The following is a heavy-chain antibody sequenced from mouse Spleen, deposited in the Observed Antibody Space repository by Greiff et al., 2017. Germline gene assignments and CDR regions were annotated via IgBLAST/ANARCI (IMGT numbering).Heavy chain of an antibody. V-gene: IGHV5-9*04. J-gene: IGHJ1*01. D-gene: IGHD2-5*01. CDR3: ARPSYYSNYGNWYFDV. CDR2: ISSGGGNT. Sequence: EVQLVESGGGLVKPGGSLKLSCAASGFTFSSYTMSWVRQTPAKRLEWVATISSGGGNTYYPDSVKGRFTISRDNARNTLYLQMSSLRSEDTAMYYCARPSYYSNYGNWYFDVWGAGTTVTVSS. CDR1: GFTFSSYT.